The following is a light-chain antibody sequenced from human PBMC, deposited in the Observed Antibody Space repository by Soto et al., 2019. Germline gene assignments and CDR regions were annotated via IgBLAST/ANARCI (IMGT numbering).Light chain of an antibody. J-gene: IGKJ1*01. CDR2: KAS. CDR1: QSISIW. Sequence: IQMTPSPPTPSASLGDRLTITCRASQSISIWLAWYQQKPGKAPKLLIYKASSLESEVPSRFSGSGSGTEFTLTINSLQPDDSATYYCQQYNSDSTFGQGTKVEIK. CDR3: QQYNSDST. V-gene: IGKV1-5*03.